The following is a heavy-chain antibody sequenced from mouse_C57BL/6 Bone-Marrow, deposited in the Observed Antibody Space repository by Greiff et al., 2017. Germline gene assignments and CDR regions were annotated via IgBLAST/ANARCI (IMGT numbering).Heavy chain of an antibody. Sequence: EVNLVESGGDLVKPGGSLKLSCAASGFTFSSYGMSWVRQTPDKRLEWVATISSGGSYTYYPDSVKGRFTISRDNAKNTLYLQMSSLKSEDTAMYYCARPKRGNYFDYWGQGTTLTVSS. J-gene: IGHJ2*01. V-gene: IGHV5-6*01. CDR2: ISSGGSYT. CDR3: ARPKRGNYFDY. CDR1: GFTFSSYG.